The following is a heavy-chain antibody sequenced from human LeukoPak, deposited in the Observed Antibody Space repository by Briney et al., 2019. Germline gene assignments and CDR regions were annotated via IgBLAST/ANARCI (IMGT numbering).Heavy chain of an antibody. V-gene: IGHV3-53*01. CDR1: GFTFSGHW. CDR2: IYNDGNT. J-gene: IGHJ6*04. D-gene: IGHD2-21*02. Sequence: GGSLRLSCAASGFTFSGHWMSRVRQAPGKGLEWVSVIYNDGNTYYTDSVKGRFTISRDNSKNTVFLQMNSLRAEDTAMYYCARDREVVTARAQMDVWGKGTTVTVSS. CDR3: ARDREVVTARAQMDV.